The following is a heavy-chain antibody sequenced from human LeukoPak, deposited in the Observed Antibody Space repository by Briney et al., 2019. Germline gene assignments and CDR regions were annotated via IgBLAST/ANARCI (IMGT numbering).Heavy chain of an antibody. J-gene: IGHJ2*01. D-gene: IGHD6-19*01. CDR1: GRSFSGYY. V-gene: IGHV4-34*01. CDR3: ARVLEGSSGQHWYFDL. CDR2: INHSGST. Sequence: KPSETLSLTCAVYGRSFSGYYWSWIRQPPGKGREWIGEINHSGSTNYNPSLKSRVTISVDTSKNQFSLKLSSVTAADTAVYYCARVLEGSSGQHWYFDLWGRGTLVTVSS.